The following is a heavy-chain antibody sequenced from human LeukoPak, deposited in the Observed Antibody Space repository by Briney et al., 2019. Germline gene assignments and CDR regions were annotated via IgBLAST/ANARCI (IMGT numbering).Heavy chain of an antibody. V-gene: IGHV1-3*01. Sequence: ASVKVSCKASGYTFTSYAMHWVRQAPGQRLEWMGWINAGNGNTKYSQKFQGRVTITRDTSASTAYMELSSLRSEDTAVYYCARDPSYDYVWGSYLDYWGQGTLVTVSS. D-gene: IGHD3-16*02. CDR1: GYTFTSYA. J-gene: IGHJ4*02. CDR2: INAGNGNT. CDR3: ARDPSYDYVWGSYLDY.